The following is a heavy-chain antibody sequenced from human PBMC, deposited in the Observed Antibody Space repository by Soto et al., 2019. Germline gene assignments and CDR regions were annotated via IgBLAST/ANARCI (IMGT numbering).Heavy chain of an antibody. V-gene: IGHV3-49*03. Sequence: GGSLRLSCTASGFTFGDYAMSWFRQAPGKGLEWVGFIRSKAYGGTTEYAASVKGRFTISRDDSKSIAYLQMNSLKTEDTAVYYCTRGIGLYDFWSGPGWFDPWGQGTLVTVSS. CDR1: GFTFGDYA. J-gene: IGHJ5*02. CDR2: IRSKAYGGTT. CDR3: TRGIGLYDFWSGPGWFDP. D-gene: IGHD3-3*01.